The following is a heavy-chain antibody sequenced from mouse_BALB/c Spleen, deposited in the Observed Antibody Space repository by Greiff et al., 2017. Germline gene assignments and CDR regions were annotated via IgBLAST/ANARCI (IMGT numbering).Heavy chain of an antibody. D-gene: IGHD2-1*01. Sequence: EVQLQQSGAELLKPGASVKLSCTASGFNIKDTYMHWVKQRPEQGLEWIGRIDPANGNTKYDPKFQGKATITADTSSNTAYLQLSSLTSEDTAVYYCARDSVYGNDAMDYWGQGTSVTVSS. CDR3: ARDSVYGNDAMDY. CDR1: GFNIKDTY. CDR2: IDPANGNT. V-gene: IGHV14-3*02. J-gene: IGHJ4*01.